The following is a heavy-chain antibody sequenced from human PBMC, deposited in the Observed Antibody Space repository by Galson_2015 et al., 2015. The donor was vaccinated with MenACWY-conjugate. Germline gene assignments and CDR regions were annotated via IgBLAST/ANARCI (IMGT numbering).Heavy chain of an antibody. V-gene: IGHV1-3*01. J-gene: IGHJ6*02. D-gene: IGHD2-2*01. CDR1: GYTFTTYA. CDR2: INAGNGNT. CDR3: AREIVVAPAASWGDYYYGMDV. Sequence: VKVSCKASGYTFTTYAMHWVRQAPGQRLEWMGWINAGNGNTKYSQKFQGRVTITSDTSASTAYMELSSLRSEDTAVYYCAREIVVAPAASWGDYYYGMDVWGQGTTVTVSS.